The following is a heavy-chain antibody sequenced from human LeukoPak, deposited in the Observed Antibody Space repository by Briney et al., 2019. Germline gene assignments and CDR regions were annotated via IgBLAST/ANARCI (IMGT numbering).Heavy chain of an antibody. CDR3: ARGGLNYGFWSGYYSAFDI. J-gene: IGHJ3*02. V-gene: IGHV4-30-4*08. CDR2: IYYSGST. D-gene: IGHD3-3*01. Sequence: SQTLSLTCTVSGGSISSGDYYWSWIRQPPGKGLEWIGYIYYSGSTYYNPSLKSRVTISVDTSKNQFSLKLSSVTAADTAVYYCARGGLNYGFWSGYYSAFDIWGQGTMVTVSS. CDR1: GGSISSGDYY.